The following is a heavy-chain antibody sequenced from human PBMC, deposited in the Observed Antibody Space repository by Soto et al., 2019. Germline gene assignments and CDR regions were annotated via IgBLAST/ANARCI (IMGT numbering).Heavy chain of an antibody. D-gene: IGHD6-13*01. CDR3: TRMGGHSSSGFPFDY. CDR2: IRSKANSYAT. Sequence: EVQLVESGGGLVQPGGSLKLSCAASGFTFSGSAMHWVRQASGKGLEWVGRIRSKANSYATAYAASVKGRFTISRDDSKNTAYLQMKSLKTEDTAVYFCTRMGGHSSSGFPFDYWGQGTLVTVSS. CDR1: GFTFSGSA. V-gene: IGHV3-73*02. J-gene: IGHJ4*02.